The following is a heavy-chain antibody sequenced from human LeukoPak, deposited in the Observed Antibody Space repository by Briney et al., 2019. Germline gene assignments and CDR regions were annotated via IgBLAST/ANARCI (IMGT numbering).Heavy chain of an antibody. CDR1: GFTFSSYV. V-gene: IGHV3-23*01. CDR3: AKGNWYKLEVFDY. D-gene: IGHD1/OR15-1a*01. Sequence: GGSLRLSCAASGFTFSSYVMNWVRQAPGKGLEWVSTISGSGDSTYYGDSVKGRFTFSRDNSKNTVHLQMNRLRVEDTAVYYCAKGNWYKLEVFDYWGQGTLVTVSS. J-gene: IGHJ4*02. CDR2: ISGSGDST.